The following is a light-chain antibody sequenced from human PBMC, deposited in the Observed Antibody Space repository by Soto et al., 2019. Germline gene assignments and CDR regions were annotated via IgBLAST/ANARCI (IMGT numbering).Light chain of an antibody. J-gene: IGLJ1*01. CDR3: SSYTSSSTLV. V-gene: IGLV1-44*01. CDR2: NNN. CDR1: SSNIGSNT. Sequence: SMLTQPPSASGTPGQRVTISCSGSSSNIGSNTVNWYQQLPGTAPKLLIYNNNQRPSGVPDRFSGSKSGTSASLTISGLQAEDEADYYCSSYTSSSTLVFGTGTKVTVL.